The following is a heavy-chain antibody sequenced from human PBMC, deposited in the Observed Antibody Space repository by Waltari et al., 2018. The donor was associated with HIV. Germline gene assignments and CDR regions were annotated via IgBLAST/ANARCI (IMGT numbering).Heavy chain of an antibody. Sequence: QVQLQQWGAGLLKPSETLSLTCAVYGGSFSGYYWSWIRQPPGKGLEWIGEINHSGSTNYNPSLKSRVTISVDTSKNQFSLKLSSVTAADTAVYYCARGFRGEGDYWGQGTLVTVSS. CDR1: GGSFSGYY. J-gene: IGHJ4*02. D-gene: IGHD3-16*01. CDR2: INHSGST. CDR3: ARGFRGEGDY. V-gene: IGHV4-34*01.